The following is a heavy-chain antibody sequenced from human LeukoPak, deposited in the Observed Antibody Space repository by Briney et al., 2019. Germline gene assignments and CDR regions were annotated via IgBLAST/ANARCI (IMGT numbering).Heavy chain of an antibody. D-gene: IGHD6-19*01. Sequence: PSETLSLACAVYGGSFSGYYWSWIRQPPGKGLEWIGEINHSGSTNYNPSLKSRVTISVDTSKNQFSLKLSSVTAADTAVYYCARGLQWLVKYYFDYWGQGTLVTVSS. CDR3: ARGLQWLVKYYFDY. V-gene: IGHV4-34*01. J-gene: IGHJ4*02. CDR1: GGSFSGYY. CDR2: INHSGST.